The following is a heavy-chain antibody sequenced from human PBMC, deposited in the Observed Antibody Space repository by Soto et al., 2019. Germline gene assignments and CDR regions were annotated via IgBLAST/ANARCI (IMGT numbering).Heavy chain of an antibody. CDR1: GCTFTAYY. V-gene: IGHV1-2*02. CDR3: ARGTPSAAGPCTDF. D-gene: IGHD6-25*01. J-gene: IGHJ4*01. Sequence: ASVKVSCTASGCTFTAYYIHWVRQAPVQGLEWMGGISPNSRDTNNAQKVQGRVTMPRDAPTRTAYMELSRLRSDDTAGYDCARGTPSAAGPCTDFGGHGTLVNVSS. CDR2: ISPNSRDT.